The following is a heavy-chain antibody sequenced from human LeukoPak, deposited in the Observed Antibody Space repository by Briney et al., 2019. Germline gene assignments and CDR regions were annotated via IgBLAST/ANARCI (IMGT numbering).Heavy chain of an antibody. J-gene: IGHJ6*02. CDR1: GFTFSSYA. V-gene: IGHV3-23*01. CDR3: AKEYSSSSYYYYGMDV. CDR2: ISGSGGST. D-gene: IGHD6-6*01. Sequence: SGGSLRLSCAASGFTFSSYAMSWVRQAPVKGLEWVSAISGSGGSTYYADSVKGRFTISRDNSKNTLYLQMNSLRAEDTAVYYCAKEYSSSSYYYYGMDVWGQGTTVTVSS.